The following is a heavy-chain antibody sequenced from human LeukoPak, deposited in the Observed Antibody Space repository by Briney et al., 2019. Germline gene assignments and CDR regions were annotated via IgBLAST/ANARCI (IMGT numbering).Heavy chain of an antibody. Sequence: ASVKVSCKASGYTFTSYGISWVRQAPRQGLEWMGWISAYNGNTNYAQKLQGRVTMTTDTSTSTAYMELRSLRSDDTAVYYCARDKSITVFGVVSNFVYWGQGTLVTVSS. V-gene: IGHV1-18*01. D-gene: IGHD3-3*01. CDR1: GYTFTSYG. J-gene: IGHJ4*02. CDR3: ARDKSITVFGVVSNFVY. CDR2: ISAYNGNT.